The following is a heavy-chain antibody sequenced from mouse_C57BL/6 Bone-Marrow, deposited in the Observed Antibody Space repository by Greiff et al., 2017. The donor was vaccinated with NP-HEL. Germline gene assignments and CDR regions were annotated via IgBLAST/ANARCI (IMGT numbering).Heavy chain of an antibody. J-gene: IGHJ4*01. D-gene: IGHD1-1*01. CDR3: ARDKRDPYGSTRYYAMDY. Sequence: EVKLQESGPGLVKPSQSLSLTCSVTGYSITSGYYWNWIRQFPGNKLEWMGYISYDGSNNYNPSLKNRISITRDTSKNQFFLKLNSVTTEDTATYYCARDKRDPYGSTRYYAMDYWGQGTSVTVSS. V-gene: IGHV3-6*01. CDR1: GYSITSGYY. CDR2: ISYDGSN.